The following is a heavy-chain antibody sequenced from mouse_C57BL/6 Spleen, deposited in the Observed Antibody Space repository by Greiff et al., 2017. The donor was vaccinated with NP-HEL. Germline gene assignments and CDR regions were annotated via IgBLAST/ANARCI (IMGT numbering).Heavy chain of an antibody. J-gene: IGHJ2*01. Sequence: QVQLQQPGAELVMPGASVKLSCKASGYTFTSYWMHWVKQRPGQGLEWIGEIDPSDSYTNYNQKFKGKSTLTVDKSSSTAYMQLSSLTSEDSAVYYCARVWARYYFDYWGQGTTLTVSS. CDR1: GYTFTSYW. V-gene: IGHV1-69*01. CDR2: IDPSDSYT. CDR3: ARVWARYYFDY. D-gene: IGHD3-1*01.